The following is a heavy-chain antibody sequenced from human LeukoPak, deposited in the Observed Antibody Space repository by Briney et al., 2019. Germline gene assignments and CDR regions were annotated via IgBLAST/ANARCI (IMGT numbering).Heavy chain of an antibody. J-gene: IGHJ4*02. V-gene: IGHV5-51*01. Sequence: GGVLKISCRGSGYSFSKYLIGWGRQIPGKSLEWIGIIYPGDSDTRYSPSFQGQVTISADKSISTAYLQWSSLKASDTAMYYCARLAASGGSGWYGFDYWGQGTLVTVSS. CDR2: IYPGDSDT. CDR3: ARLAASGGSGWYGFDY. CDR1: GYSFSKYL. D-gene: IGHD6-19*01.